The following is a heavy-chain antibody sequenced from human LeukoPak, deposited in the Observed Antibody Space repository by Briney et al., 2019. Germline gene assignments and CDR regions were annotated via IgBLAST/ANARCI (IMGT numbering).Heavy chain of an antibody. J-gene: IGHJ4*02. CDR2: IYSGGNT. CDR1: GFTVSVNY. V-gene: IGHV3-66*01. D-gene: IGHD4-17*01. CDR3: AGVRDYGDYGDY. Sequence: GGSLRLSCAAFGFTVSVNYMSWVRQAPGKGLECVSVIYSGGNTYYADSVKGRFTISRDNAKNSLYLQMNSLRAEDTAVYYCAGVRDYGDYGDYWGQGTLVTVSS.